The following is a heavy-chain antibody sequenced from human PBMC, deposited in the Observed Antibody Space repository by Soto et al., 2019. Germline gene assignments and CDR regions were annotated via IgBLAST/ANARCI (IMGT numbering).Heavy chain of an antibody. CDR2: IIPILGIA. D-gene: IGHD5-12*01. J-gene: IGHJ6*02. CDR1: GGTFSSYT. CDR3: AKNTVTTIAGGYYYYAMDA. V-gene: IGHV1-69*02. Sequence: ASVKVSCKASGGTFSSYTISWVRQAPGQGLEWMGRIIPILGIANYAQKYQGRVSITADESTRTDYMELTSLRSEDTAVYYCAKNTVTTIAGGYYYYAMDAWGQGTTVTVSS.